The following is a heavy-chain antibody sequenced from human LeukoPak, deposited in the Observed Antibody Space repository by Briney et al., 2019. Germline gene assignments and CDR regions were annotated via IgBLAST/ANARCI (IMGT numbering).Heavy chain of an antibody. Sequence: ASVKVSCKASGYTSTGYYMHWVRQAPGQGLEWMGWINPNSGGTNYAQKFQGWVTMTRDTSISTAYMELSRLRSDDTAVYYCARARFGVGATLYYWGQGTLVTVSS. D-gene: IGHD1-26*01. CDR1: GYTSTGYY. V-gene: IGHV1-2*04. J-gene: IGHJ4*02. CDR3: ARARFGVGATLYY. CDR2: INPNSGGT.